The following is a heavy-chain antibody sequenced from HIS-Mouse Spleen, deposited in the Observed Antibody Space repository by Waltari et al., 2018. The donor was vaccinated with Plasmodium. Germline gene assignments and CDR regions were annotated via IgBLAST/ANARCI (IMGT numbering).Heavy chain of an antibody. CDR3: ARVTSSGVYWYFDL. J-gene: IGHJ2*01. Sequence: QVQLQQWGAGLLKPSETLSLTCAVYGGSFRGYYWRWIRQPPRKGLEWIGEINHSGSTNYNPSLKSRVTISVDTSKNQFSLKLSSVTAADTAVYYCARVTSSGVYWYFDLWGRGTLVTVSS. CDR1: GGSFRGYY. CDR2: INHSGST. V-gene: IGHV4-34*01. D-gene: IGHD3-3*01.